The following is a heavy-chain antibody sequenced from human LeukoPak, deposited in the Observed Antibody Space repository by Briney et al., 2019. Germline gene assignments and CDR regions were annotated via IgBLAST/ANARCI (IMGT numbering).Heavy chain of an antibody. CDR1: GYRFTNYW. Sequence: GESLKISCQGFGYRFTNYWIGWVRQMPGKGLEWMGIIYPGDSDTRYSPSFQGQVTISVDKSISTAYLQWSSLKAPDTAMYYCARLTPMVRGVIRYFNFWGQGTLVTVSS. J-gene: IGHJ4*02. CDR2: IYPGDSDT. V-gene: IGHV5-51*01. D-gene: IGHD3-10*01. CDR3: ARLTPMVRGVIRYFNF.